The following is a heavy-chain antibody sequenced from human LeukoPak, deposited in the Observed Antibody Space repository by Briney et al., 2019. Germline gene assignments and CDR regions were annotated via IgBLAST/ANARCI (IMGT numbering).Heavy chain of an antibody. CDR1: GFTFNTYW. J-gene: IGHJ4*02. CDR2: IKPDGSEK. D-gene: IGHD3-10*01. V-gene: IGHV3-7*01. Sequence: GGSLRLSCAASGFTFNTYWMSWVRQAPGKGLEWVANIKPDGSEKYYVDSVKGRFTISTDNAKNSLYLQMDSLRAEDTAVYYCARDFGSRGSGTVYYFDYWGQGTLVTVSS. CDR3: ARDFGSRGSGTVYYFDY.